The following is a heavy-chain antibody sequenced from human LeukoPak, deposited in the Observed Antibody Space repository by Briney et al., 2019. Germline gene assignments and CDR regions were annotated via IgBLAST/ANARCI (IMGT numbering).Heavy chain of an antibody. V-gene: IGHV4-39*01. D-gene: IGHD6-13*01. Sequence: SETLSLTCTVSGGSISSSRYYWGWIRQPPGKGLEWIGSIYYSGSTYYNPSLKSRFTISVDTSKNQFSLKLSSVTAADTAVYYCASSYSSGWYYFDYWGQGTLVTVSS. J-gene: IGHJ4*02. CDR3: ASSYSSGWYYFDY. CDR1: GGSISSSRYY. CDR2: IYYSGST.